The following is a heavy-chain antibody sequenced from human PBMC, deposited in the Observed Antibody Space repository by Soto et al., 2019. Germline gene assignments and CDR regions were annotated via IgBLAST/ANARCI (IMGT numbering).Heavy chain of an antibody. CDR1: GFRFTSFG. CDR3: TRGGAARPDY. CDR2: ISGLSATT. J-gene: IGHJ4*02. Sequence: DVVLVHSGGGFVRPGVSLRLSCGASGFRFTSFGMNWVRQGPGKGLEWLSYISGLSATTYYADSVRGRFTVSRDNDMNLLFLQLNNLRDDDTAVYYCTRGGAARPDYWGQGSRVVVSS. D-gene: IGHD2-15*01. V-gene: IGHV3-48*02.